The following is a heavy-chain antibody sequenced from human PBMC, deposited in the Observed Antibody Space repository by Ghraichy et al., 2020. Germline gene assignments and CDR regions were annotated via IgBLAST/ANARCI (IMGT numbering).Heavy chain of an antibody. J-gene: IGHJ6*02. CDR2: ISSSSSHT. D-gene: IGHD2-8*01. V-gene: IGHV3-11*06. CDR3: ARGSGVSRYYYYYGMDV. Sequence: GGSLRLSCAASGFTFSDYYMSWIRQAPGKGLEWVSCISSSSSHTLYADSVKGRFTISRDNAKNSLYLQMNSLRAEDTAVYYCARGSGVSRYYYYYGMDVWGQGTTVTVSS. CDR1: GFTFSDYY.